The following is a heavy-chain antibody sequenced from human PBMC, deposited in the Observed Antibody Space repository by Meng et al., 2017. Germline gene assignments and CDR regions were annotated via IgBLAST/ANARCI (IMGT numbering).Heavy chain of an antibody. Sequence: VPPAGTGGGFIQPGGSLRLSCTASGFSVTTSYMSWVRQAPGKGLEWVSVIYSGGSTYYADSVKGRFSISRDNSKNTLYLQMNSLRAEDTAVYCCARDSSSGWYHNYWGQGTLVTVSS. V-gene: IGHV3-53*02. D-gene: IGHD6-19*01. CDR3: ARDSSSGWYHNY. J-gene: IGHJ4*02. CDR2: IYSGGST. CDR1: GFSVTTSY.